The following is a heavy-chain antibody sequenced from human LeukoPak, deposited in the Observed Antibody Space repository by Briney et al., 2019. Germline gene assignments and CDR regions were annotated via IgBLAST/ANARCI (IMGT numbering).Heavy chain of an antibody. CDR3: ARAGSYGYYFDY. V-gene: IGHV3-11*06. Sequence: PGXSLRLSCAASGFTFSDYYMSWIRQAPGKGLEWVSYISSSSSYTNYADSVKGRFTISRDNAKNSLYLQMNSLRAEDTAVYYCARAGSYGYYFDYWGQGTLVTVSS. CDR1: GFTFSDYY. J-gene: IGHJ4*02. D-gene: IGHD1-26*01. CDR2: ISSSSSYT.